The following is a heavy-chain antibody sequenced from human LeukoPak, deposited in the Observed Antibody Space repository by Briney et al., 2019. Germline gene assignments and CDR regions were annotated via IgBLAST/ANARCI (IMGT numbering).Heavy chain of an antibody. V-gene: IGHV3-48*02. J-gene: IGHJ6*02. CDR1: GFTFSSYS. D-gene: IGHD3-10*01. CDR2: ISSSSSTI. Sequence: GGSLRLSCAASGFTFSSYSMNWVRQAPGKGLEWVSYISSSSSTIYYADSVKGRFTISRDNAKNSLYLQMDSLRDEDTAVYYCASLYGSGSYVAYYYGMDVWGQGTTVTVSS. CDR3: ASLYGSGSYVAYYYGMDV.